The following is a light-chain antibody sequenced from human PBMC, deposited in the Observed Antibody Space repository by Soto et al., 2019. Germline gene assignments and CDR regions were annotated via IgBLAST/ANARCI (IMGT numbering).Light chain of an antibody. V-gene: IGKV1-27*01. CDR3: QQCKGAPFT. CDR1: QDIGNF. Sequence: KMTQSLSSLSVFVRDRVTITCRASQDIGNFLAWYQQKPGKVPKLLIYAASTLQSGVPSRFSGSGSGTDFTLTISSLRPEDVATYYCQQCKGAPFTFGGGTKVDIK. CDR2: AAS. J-gene: IGKJ4*01.